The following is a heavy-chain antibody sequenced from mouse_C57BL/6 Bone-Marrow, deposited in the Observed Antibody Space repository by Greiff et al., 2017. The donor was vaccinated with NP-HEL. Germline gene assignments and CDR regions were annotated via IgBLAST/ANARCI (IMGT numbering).Heavy chain of an antibody. Sequence: VMLVESGPGLVQPSQSLSITCTVSGFSLTSYGVHWVRQSPGKGLEWLGVIWRGGSTDYNAAFMSRLSITKDNAKSQVFFKMNSLQADDTAIYYCAKSPLPYWYFDVWGTGTTVTVSS. CDR1: GFSLTSYG. J-gene: IGHJ1*03. CDR2: IWRGGST. CDR3: AKSPLPYWYFDV. V-gene: IGHV2-5*01.